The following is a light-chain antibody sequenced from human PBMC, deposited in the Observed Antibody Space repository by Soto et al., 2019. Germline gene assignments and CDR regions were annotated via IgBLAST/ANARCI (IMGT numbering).Light chain of an antibody. CDR1: QSVSSSY. CDR2: GAF. CDR3: QQYNDWPLT. Sequence: EIVLTQSPATLSLSPGERATLSCRASQSVSSSYLAWYQQKPGQAPSLLIYGAFTRATGIPARFSGTGSGTEFTLTISGLQSEDFALYYCQQYNDWPLTFGQGTKVDIK. J-gene: IGKJ1*01. V-gene: IGKV3-15*01.